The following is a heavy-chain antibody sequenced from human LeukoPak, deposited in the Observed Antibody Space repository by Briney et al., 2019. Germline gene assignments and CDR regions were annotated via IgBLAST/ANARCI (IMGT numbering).Heavy chain of an antibody. D-gene: IGHD3-22*01. CDR3: ARMYDRSGYYYPFDY. CDR1: GGSISGYY. CDR2: IYSSGST. V-gene: IGHV4-4*07. J-gene: IGHJ4*02. Sequence: SETLSLTCSVSGGSISGYYWSWIRQPAGKGLEWIGRIYSSGSTNYNPSLRSRVTISVDTSKNHFSLKLTSVTAADTAVYYCARMYDRSGYYYPFDYWGQGTLVTVSS.